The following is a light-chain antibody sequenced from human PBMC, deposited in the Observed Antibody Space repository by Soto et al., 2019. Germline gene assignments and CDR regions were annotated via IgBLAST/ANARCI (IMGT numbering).Light chain of an antibody. J-gene: IGLJ1*01. CDR3: SSYAGSNTYV. Sequence: QSALTQPPSASGSPGQSVTISCTGTSSDVGDYKYVSWYQQHPGKAPKLMIYEVNKRPSGVPDRFSGSKSGNTASLTVSGLQAEDEADYYCSSYAGSNTYVFGSGTKLTVL. CDR2: EVN. V-gene: IGLV2-8*01. CDR1: SSDVGDYKY.